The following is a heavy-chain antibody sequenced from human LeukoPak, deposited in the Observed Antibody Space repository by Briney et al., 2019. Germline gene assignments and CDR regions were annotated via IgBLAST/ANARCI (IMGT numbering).Heavy chain of an antibody. CDR2: ISSSGSTI. D-gene: IGHD6-13*01. V-gene: IGHV3-48*03. CDR3: TKDRRLYSSSWSFDY. CDR1: GFTFSSYE. J-gene: IGHJ4*02. Sequence: GGSLRLSCAASGFTFSSYEMNWVRQAPGKGLEWVSYISSSGSTIYHADSVKGRFTISRDNAKNSLYLQMNSLRAEDTAVYYCTKDRRLYSSSWSFDYWGQGTLVTVSS.